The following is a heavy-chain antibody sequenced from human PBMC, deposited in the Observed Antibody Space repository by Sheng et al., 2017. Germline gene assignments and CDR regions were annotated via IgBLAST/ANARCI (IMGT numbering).Heavy chain of an antibody. D-gene: IGHD3-10*01. CDR3: ATVVYGSGSYRGSYYFDY. J-gene: IGHJ4*02. CDR1: GYTLTELS. CDR2: FDPEDGET. Sequence: QVQLVQSGAEVKKPGASVKVSCKVSGYTLTELSMHWVRQAPGKGLEWMGGFDPEDGETIYAQKFQGRVTMTEDTSTDTAYMELSSLRSEDTAVYYCATVVYGSGSYRGSYYFDYWAREPWSPSPQ. V-gene: IGHV1-24*01.